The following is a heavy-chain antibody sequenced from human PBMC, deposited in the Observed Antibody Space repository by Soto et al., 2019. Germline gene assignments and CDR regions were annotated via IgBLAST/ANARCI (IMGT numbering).Heavy chain of an antibody. CDR2: LYDLDGT. J-gene: IGHJ3*02. CDR3: ATWHLQEHAYDI. Sequence: DVQLVASGGGLIQPGESLRLSCEAFVFTVSGKKYVAWVRQAPGKGLEWLSALYDLDGTYYADSVKGRFTTSSDSSRTTVYLQMNSLRPDDTAVYSCATWHLQEHAYDIWGQGTMVTVSS. CDR1: VFTVSGKKY. D-gene: IGHD1-1*01. V-gene: IGHV3-53*01.